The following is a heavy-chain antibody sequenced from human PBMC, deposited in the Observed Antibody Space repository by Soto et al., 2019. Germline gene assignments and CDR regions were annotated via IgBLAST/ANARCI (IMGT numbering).Heavy chain of an antibody. V-gene: IGHV3-30*18. CDR3: AKEGGLSGSYYISSSYYFDY. D-gene: IGHD1-26*01. CDR2: ISYDGSNA. Sequence: GGSLRLSCVASGFTFSSYGMHWVRQAPGKGLEWVAIISYDGSNAYYADSVKGRFTIYRDNSKNTLYLQMNSLRAEDTSVYYCAKEGGLSGSYYISSSYYFDYWGQGT. CDR1: GFTFSSYG. J-gene: IGHJ4*02.